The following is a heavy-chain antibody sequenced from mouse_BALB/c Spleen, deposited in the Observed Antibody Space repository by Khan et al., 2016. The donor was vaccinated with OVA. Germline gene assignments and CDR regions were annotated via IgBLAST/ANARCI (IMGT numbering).Heavy chain of an antibody. V-gene: IGHV3-2*02. D-gene: IGHD1-1*01. Sequence: EVQLQESGPGLVKPSQSLSLTCTVTGYSITSDYAWNWIRQFPGNKLEWMGYISYSGRPSYNPSLKSRISITRDTSKNQFFLQLNSVTTDVSATYYCARSVTILTVLATDFDYWGQGTTLTVSS. J-gene: IGHJ2*01. CDR1: GYSITSDYA. CDR3: ARSVTILTVLATDFDY. CDR2: ISYSGRP.